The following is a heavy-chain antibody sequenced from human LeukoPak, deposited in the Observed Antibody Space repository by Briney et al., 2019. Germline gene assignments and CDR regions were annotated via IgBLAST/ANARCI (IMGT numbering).Heavy chain of an antibody. Sequence: GGSLRLSCAASGYTFSSYWMSWVRQAPGKGLEWVANIKQDGSEKYYVDSVKGRFTISRDNAKNSLYLQMNSLRAEDTAVYYCARDERYCSSTSCGSYGMDVWGQGTTVTVSS. D-gene: IGHD2-2*01. V-gene: IGHV3-7*01. CDR1: GYTFSSYW. CDR3: ARDERYCSSTSCGSYGMDV. CDR2: IKQDGSEK. J-gene: IGHJ6*02.